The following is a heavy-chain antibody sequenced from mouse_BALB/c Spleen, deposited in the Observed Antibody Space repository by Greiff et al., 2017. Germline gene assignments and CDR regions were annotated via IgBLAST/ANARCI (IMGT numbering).Heavy chain of an antibody. CDR2: ISSGGST. V-gene: IGHV5-6-5*01. CDR1: GFTFSSYA. D-gene: IGHD1-2*01. Sequence: EAKLQESGGGLVKPGGSLKLSCAASGFTFSSYAMSWVRQTPEKRLEWVASISSGGSTYYPDSVKGRFTISRDNARNILYLQMSSLRSEDTAMYYCARRTADWYFDVWGAGTTVTVSS. CDR3: ARRTADWYFDV. J-gene: IGHJ1*01.